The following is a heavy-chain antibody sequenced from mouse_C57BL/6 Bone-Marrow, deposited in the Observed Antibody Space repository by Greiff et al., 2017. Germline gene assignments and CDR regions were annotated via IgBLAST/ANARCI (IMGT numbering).Heavy chain of an antibody. D-gene: IGHD1-1*01. V-gene: IGHV1-19*01. CDR2: INPYNGGT. CDR3: ARRLGYYGSSFAY. CDR1: GYTFTDYY. J-gene: IGHJ3*01. Sequence: VQLKQSGPVLVKPGASVKMSCKASGYTFTDYYMNWVKQSHGKSLEWIGVINPYNGGTSYNQKFKGKATLTVDKSSSTAYMELNSLTSEDSAVYYCARRLGYYGSSFAYWGQGTLVTVSA.